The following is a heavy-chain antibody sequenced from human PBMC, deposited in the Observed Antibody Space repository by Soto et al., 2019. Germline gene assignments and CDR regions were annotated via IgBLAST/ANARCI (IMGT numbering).Heavy chain of an antibody. CDR3: AKTYYYDSSGYFRYYFDY. Sequence: GGSLGLSCAASGFTLSSYAMSWVRQAPGKGLEWVSAISGSGDSTYYADSVKGRFTISRDNSKNTLFLQMNSLRAEATAVYYCAKTYYYDSSGYFRYYFDYWGQGILVTVSS. CDR1: GFTLSSYA. V-gene: IGHV3-23*01. D-gene: IGHD3-22*01. J-gene: IGHJ4*02. CDR2: ISGSGDST.